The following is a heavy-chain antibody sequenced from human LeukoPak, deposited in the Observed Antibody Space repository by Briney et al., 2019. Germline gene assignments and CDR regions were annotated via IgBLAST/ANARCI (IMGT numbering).Heavy chain of an antibody. Sequence: ASVKVSCTASGYTFTSYGISWVRQAPGQGLEWMGWINPNSGGTNYAQKFQGRVTMTRDTSISTAYMELSRLRSDDTAVYYCARALRSDDFWSGYYPGPSYYYYGMDVWGQGTTVTVSS. D-gene: IGHD3-3*01. CDR3: ARALRSDDFWSGYYPGPSYYYYGMDV. V-gene: IGHV1-2*02. CDR2: INPNSGGT. CDR1: GYTFTSYG. J-gene: IGHJ6*02.